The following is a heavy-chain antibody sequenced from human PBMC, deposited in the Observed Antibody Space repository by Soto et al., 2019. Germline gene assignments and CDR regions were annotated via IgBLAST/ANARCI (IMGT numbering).Heavy chain of an antibody. CDR2: IKSKTDGGTT. J-gene: IGHJ4*02. D-gene: IGHD3-22*01. CDR1: GFTFSNAW. Sequence: VQLVESGGGLVKPGGSLRLSCAASGFTFSNAWMSWVRQAPGKGLEWVGRIKSKTDGGTTDYAAPVKGRFTISRDDSKNTLYLQMNSLKTEDTAVYYCTTRPPYYYDSSGYFFWGQGTLVTVSS. V-gene: IGHV3-15*01. CDR3: TTRPPYYYDSSGYFF.